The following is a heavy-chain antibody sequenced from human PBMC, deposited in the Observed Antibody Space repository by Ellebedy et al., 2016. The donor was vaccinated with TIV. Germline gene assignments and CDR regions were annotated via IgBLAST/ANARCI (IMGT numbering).Heavy chain of an antibody. Sequence: SETLSLXXKLSGGSVSTYFWSWIRQLPGKGLEWLGHVGYGGGTTYNPSFKGRVTISVDMSKKQFTLNLTSVTTADTAVYYCARVGPWYYDNSGHYTPSAGMDVWGQGTTVTVSS. CDR2: VGYGGGT. V-gene: IGHV4-59*02. CDR1: GGSVSTYF. CDR3: ARVGPWYYDNSGHYTPSAGMDV. D-gene: IGHD3-22*01. J-gene: IGHJ6*02.